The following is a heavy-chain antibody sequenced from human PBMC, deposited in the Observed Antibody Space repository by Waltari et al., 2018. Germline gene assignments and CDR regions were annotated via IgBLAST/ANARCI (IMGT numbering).Heavy chain of an antibody. V-gene: IGHV3-21*01. Sequence: EVQLVESGGGLVKPGGSLRLSCAASGFTFSSYSMNWVRQAPGKGLEWVSSISSSSSYIYYADSVKGRFTISRDNAKNSLYLQMNSLRAEDTAVYYCARDCSGGSCYSSRRYFDYWGQGTLVTVSS. CDR3: ARDCSGGSCYSSRRYFDY. CDR2: ISSSSSYI. D-gene: IGHD2-15*01. CDR1: GFTFSSYS. J-gene: IGHJ4*02.